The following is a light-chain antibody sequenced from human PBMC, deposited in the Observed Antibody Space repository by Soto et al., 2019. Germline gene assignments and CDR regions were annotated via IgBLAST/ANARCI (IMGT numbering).Light chain of an antibody. Sequence: DIQMTQSPSILSASVGDRVTITCRASQIISSRLAWYQQEPGKAPKLLIYDAYNLESGVPSRFSGSGSGTEFTLTISSLQPDDFATYYCQQYNSYSLTFGGGTKVEIK. V-gene: IGKV1-5*01. CDR1: QIISSR. CDR3: QQYNSYSLT. J-gene: IGKJ4*01. CDR2: DAY.